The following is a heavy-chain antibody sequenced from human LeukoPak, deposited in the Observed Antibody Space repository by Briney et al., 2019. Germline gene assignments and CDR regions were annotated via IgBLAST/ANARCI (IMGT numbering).Heavy chain of an antibody. Sequence: SETLSLTCTVSGGSISSYYWSWIRQPQGKGLEWIGYIYYSGSTNYNPSLKSRVTISVDTSKNQFSLKLSSVTAADTAVYYCASIPGYWGQGTLVTVSS. V-gene: IGHV4-59*01. D-gene: IGHD2-2*02. CDR2: IYYSGST. CDR3: ASIPGY. J-gene: IGHJ4*02. CDR1: GGSISSYY.